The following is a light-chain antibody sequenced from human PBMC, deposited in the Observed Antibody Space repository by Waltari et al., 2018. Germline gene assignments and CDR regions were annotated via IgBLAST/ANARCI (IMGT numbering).Light chain of an antibody. Sequence: QSALTQPRSVSGSPGQSVTISCIGTSSDVGGYNYVSWYQQYPGKAPKLVIYDVNRRPSGVPDRLSGSKSGNTASLTSSGLQAEDEADYYCCSYAGSSTFYVFGSGTEVTV. CDR1: SSDVGGYNY. J-gene: IGLJ1*01. V-gene: IGLV2-11*01. CDR3: CSYAGSSTFYV. CDR2: DVN.